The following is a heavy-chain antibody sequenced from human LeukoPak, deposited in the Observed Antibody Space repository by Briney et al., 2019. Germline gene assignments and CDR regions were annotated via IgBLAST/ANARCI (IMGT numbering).Heavy chain of an antibody. CDR3: ARIFSIAVAGTSGVDY. J-gene: IGHJ4*02. V-gene: IGHV3-23*01. D-gene: IGHD6-19*01. Sequence: GGSLRLSCAVSGITLSNYGMSWVRQAPGKGLEWVAGISGSGGSTNYADSVKGRFTISRDNSKNTLYLQMNSLRAEDTAVYYCARIFSIAVAGTSGVDYWGQGTLVTVSS. CDR2: ISGSGGST. CDR1: GITLSNYG.